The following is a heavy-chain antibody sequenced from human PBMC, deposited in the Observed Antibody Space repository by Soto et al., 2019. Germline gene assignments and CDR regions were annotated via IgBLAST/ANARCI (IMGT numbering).Heavy chain of an antibody. D-gene: IGHD1-26*01. CDR1: GGSISSGGYY. J-gene: IGHJ6*02. CDR2: IYYSGST. V-gene: IGHV4-30-4*08. Sequence: PSETLSLTCTVSGGSISSGGYYWSWIRQHPGKGLEWIGYIYYSGSTYYNPSLKSRLTISIDTSKNQLSLQVTSVTAADTAVYYCATRSATFFFYGMDVWGQGTTVTVSS. CDR3: ATRSATFFFYGMDV.